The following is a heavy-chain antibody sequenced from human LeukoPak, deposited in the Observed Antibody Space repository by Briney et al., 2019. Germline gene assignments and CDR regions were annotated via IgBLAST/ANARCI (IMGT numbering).Heavy chain of an antibody. J-gene: IGHJ4*02. D-gene: IGHD7-27*01. V-gene: IGHV3-72*01. CDR2: TRNKLNGYTT. CDR3: GTPYLTGDPYDY. CDR1: GFTFSDYY. Sequence: GGSLRLSCAASGFTFSDYYMDWVRQAPGKGLEWVGRTRNKLNGYTTEYAASVRGRFTISRDASKGSLYLQMNSLTTEDTAVYYCGTPYLTGDPYDYWGQGTLVTVSS.